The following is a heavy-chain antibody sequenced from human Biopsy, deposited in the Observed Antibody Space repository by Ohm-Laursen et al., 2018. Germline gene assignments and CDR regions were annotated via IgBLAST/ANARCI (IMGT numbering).Heavy chain of an antibody. CDR3: ARDPLNGHKHFDY. J-gene: IGHJ4*02. Sequence: ASVKVSCKASSYTFTDYNIHWMRQAPGQGLEWLGYINCKTGATNYAQKFQGTATMTRDTSISTAYLALGSLRSADTAIYYCARDPLNGHKHFDYWGQGTLVTVSS. CDR2: INCKTGAT. D-gene: IGHD2-8*01. CDR1: SYTFTDYN. V-gene: IGHV1-2*02.